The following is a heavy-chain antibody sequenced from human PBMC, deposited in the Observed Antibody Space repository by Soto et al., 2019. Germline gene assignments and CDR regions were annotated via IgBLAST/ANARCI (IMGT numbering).Heavy chain of an antibody. V-gene: IGHV4-59*01. Sequence: PSETLSLTCTVSGGSISSYYWSWIRQPPGKGLEWIGYISYSGSTNYNPSLKSRVTISVDTSKNQFSLKLSSVTAADTAVSYCARLRVRGVEGGYDYWGQGTLVTVSS. CDR1: GGSISSYY. J-gene: IGHJ4*02. D-gene: IGHD3-10*01. CDR2: ISYSGST. CDR3: ARLRVRGVEGGYDY.